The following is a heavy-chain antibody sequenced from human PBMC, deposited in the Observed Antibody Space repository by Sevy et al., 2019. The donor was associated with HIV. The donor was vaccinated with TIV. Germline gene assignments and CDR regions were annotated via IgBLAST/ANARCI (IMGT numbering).Heavy chain of an antibody. Sequence: GESLKISCAASGFTFSSYRMTWVRQAPGKGLEWVSCISSNSAYINYADSVKGRFTISRDNAKNLLYLQMDSLRAEDTAVHYCARAVLEMSTWRSDYWGQGTLVTVSS. V-gene: IGHV3-21*01. CDR2: ISSNSAYI. CDR1: GFTFSSYR. D-gene: IGHD1-1*01. J-gene: IGHJ4*02. CDR3: ARAVLEMSTWRSDY.